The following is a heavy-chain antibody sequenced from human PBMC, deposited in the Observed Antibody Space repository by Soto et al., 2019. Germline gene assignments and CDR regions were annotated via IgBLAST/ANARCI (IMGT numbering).Heavy chain of an antibody. CDR2: IIPFYGSS. J-gene: IGHJ6*02. CDR1: GGTLSTHP. V-gene: IGHV1-69*18. CDR3: ARDASRVSHYYGLDV. Sequence: QVELMQSGAEVKKPGSSVKVSCTTSGGTLSTHPISWVRQAPGQGLEWMAMIIPFYGSSNHAQKFQGRVTITVDESTNTVYMTLSSLTSEDTAVYYCARDASRVSHYYGLDVRGQGTTVTVSS.